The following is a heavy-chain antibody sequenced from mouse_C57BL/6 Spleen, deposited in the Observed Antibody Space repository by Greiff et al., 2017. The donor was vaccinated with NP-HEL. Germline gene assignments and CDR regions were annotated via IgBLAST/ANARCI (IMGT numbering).Heavy chain of an antibody. J-gene: IGHJ2*01. Sequence: QVHVKQSGAELVKPGASVKISCKASGYAFSSYWMNWVKQRPGKGLEWIGQIYPGDGDTNYNGKFKGKATLTADKSSSTAYMQLSSLTSEDSAVYFCARGDDTLYFDYWGQGTTLTVSS. V-gene: IGHV1-80*01. D-gene: IGHD2-3*01. CDR1: GYAFSSYW. CDR3: ARGDDTLYFDY. CDR2: IYPGDGDT.